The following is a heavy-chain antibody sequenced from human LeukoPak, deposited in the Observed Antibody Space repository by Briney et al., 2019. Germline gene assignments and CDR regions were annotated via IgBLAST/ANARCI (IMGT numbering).Heavy chain of an antibody. CDR1: GFTVSSKY. CDR2: IYSGGST. CDR3: ARARLYGDYVGAFDI. Sequence: GGSLRLSCAASGFTVSSKYMNWVRQAPGKGLEWVSIIYSGGSTYYPGSVKGRFTISRENAKNSLYLQMNSLRAGDTAVYYCARARLYGDYVGAFDIWGQGTMVTVSS. J-gene: IGHJ3*02. V-gene: IGHV3-53*01. D-gene: IGHD4-17*01.